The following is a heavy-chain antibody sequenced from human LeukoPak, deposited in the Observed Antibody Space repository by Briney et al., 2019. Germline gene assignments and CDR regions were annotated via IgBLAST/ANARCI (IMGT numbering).Heavy chain of an antibody. CDR1: GFTFSHYG. CDR2: IWSDGSNK. CDR3: AKDAQRGFDYSNSLEY. D-gene: IGHD4-11*01. Sequence: GGSLRLSCAASGFTFSHYGFHWVRQAPGKGLEWVAVIWSDGSNKYYGDSVKGRFIIYRDDSQNTVYLQMNSLRAEDTAVYYCAKDAQRGFDYSNSLEYWGHGTLVTVSS. J-gene: IGHJ4*01. V-gene: IGHV3-33*06.